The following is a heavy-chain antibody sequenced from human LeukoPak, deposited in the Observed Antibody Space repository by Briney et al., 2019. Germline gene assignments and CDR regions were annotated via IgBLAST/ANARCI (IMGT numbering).Heavy chain of an antibody. CDR2: ISGSGGST. CDR1: GFTFSSYA. V-gene: IGHV3-23*01. Sequence: GGSLRLSCAASGFTFSSYAMSWVRQAPGKGLEWVSAISGSGGSTYYADSVKGRFTISRDNSKNTLYLQMNSLRAEDTAVYYCAKDRTITMVRGLTDHRQYYFDYWGQGTLVTVSS. J-gene: IGHJ4*02. D-gene: IGHD3-10*01. CDR3: AKDRTITMVRGLTDHRQYYFDY.